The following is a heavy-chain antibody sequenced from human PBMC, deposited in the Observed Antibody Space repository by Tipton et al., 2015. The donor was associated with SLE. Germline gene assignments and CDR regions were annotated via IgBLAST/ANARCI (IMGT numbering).Heavy chain of an antibody. J-gene: IGHJ4*02. Sequence: GSLRLSCAASGFTFSSYAMSWVRQAPGKGLEWVSAISGSGGSKYYADSVKGRFTISRDNSKNTLYLQMNSLRAEDTAVYYCARVAIDGEVGAEDYWGQGTLVTVSS. CDR1: GFTFSSYA. V-gene: IGHV3-23*01. CDR2: ISGSGGSK. CDR3: ARVAIDGEVGAEDY. D-gene: IGHD1-26*01.